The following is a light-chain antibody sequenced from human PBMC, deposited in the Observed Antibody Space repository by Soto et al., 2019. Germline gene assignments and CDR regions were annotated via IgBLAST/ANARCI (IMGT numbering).Light chain of an antibody. J-gene: IGKJ4*01. CDR1: LSVDKY. CDR3: QQRTTRPLT. V-gene: IGKV3-11*01. Sequence: EIVLTQSPATLSFSPGERATLSCRACLSVDKYLVWYQQKPGQALRLLIYDPSGRATGIPARFRSSESGKDFSLTITSLEPQDFAVYYCQQRTTRPLTFGGGTKLEIK. CDR2: DPS.